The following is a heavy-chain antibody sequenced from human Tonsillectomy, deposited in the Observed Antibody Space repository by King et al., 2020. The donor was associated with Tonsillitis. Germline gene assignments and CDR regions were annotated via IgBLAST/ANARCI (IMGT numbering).Heavy chain of an antibody. V-gene: IGHV3-30*18. CDR3: AKAGGTYCGGDCYDY. D-gene: IGHD2-21*01. J-gene: IGHJ4*02. CDR1: GFTFSNYG. CDR2: ISYDGSNK. Sequence: VQLVESGGGVVQPGRSLRLSCAASGFTFSNYGVHWVRQAPGKGLELVGVISYDGSNKYYADSVKGRITISRDNSKNTLYLQMNSLRAEDTAVYFCAKAGGTYCGGDCYDYWGQGTLVTVSS.